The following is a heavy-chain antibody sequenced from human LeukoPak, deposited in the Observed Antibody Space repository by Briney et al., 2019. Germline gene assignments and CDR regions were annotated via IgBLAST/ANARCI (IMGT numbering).Heavy chain of an antibody. CDR1: GGSISSYY. D-gene: IGHD2-2*02. CDR3: ARDHIVVVPAAIQGVYYYYGMDV. J-gene: IGHJ6*02. Sequence: SETLSLTCTVSGGSISSYYWSWIRQPPGKGLEWIGYIYYSGSTNYNPSLKSRVTISVDTSKNQFSLKLSSVTAADTAVYYCARDHIVVVPAAIQGVYYYYGMDVWGQGTTVTVSS. CDR2: IYYSGST. V-gene: IGHV4-59*12.